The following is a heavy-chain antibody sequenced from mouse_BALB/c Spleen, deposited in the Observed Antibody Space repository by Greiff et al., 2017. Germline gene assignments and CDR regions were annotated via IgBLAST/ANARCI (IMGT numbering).Heavy chain of an antibody. Sequence: VMLVESGPGLVAPSQSLSITCTVSGFSLTDYGVSWIRQPPGKGLEWLGVIWGGGSTYYNSALKSRLSISKDNSKSQVFLKMNSLQTDDTAMYYCAKPYYGSSSWFAYWGQGTLVTVSA. D-gene: IGHD1-1*01. V-gene: IGHV2-6-5*01. CDR3: AKPYYGSSSWFAY. J-gene: IGHJ3*01. CDR1: GFSLTDYG. CDR2: IWGGGST.